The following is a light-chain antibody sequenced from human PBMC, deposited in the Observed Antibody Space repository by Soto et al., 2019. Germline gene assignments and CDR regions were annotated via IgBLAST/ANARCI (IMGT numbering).Light chain of an antibody. CDR1: SSDVGGYNY. CDR2: DVS. CDR3: SSYTTSNTRQIV. V-gene: IGLV2-14*01. J-gene: IGLJ1*01. Sequence: QSVLTQPSSVSGSPGQSITIFFTGTSSDVGGYNYVSWYQQHPGKAPKFMIYDVSNRPSGVSNRFSGSKSGNTASLTISGLQAEDEADYYCSSYTTSNTRQIVFGTGTKVTVL.